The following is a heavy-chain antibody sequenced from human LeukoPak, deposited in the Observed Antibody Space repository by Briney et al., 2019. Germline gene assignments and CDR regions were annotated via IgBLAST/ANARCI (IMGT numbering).Heavy chain of an antibody. V-gene: IGHV3-33*01. J-gene: IGHJ4*02. D-gene: IGHD6-13*01. CDR3: ARDKIAAAGTHFDY. CDR1: GFTFSSYG. Sequence: GRSLRLSCAASGFTFSSYGMHWVRQAPGKGLEWVAVIWYDGSSKYYADSVKGRFTISRDNSKNTLYLQMNSLRAEDTAVYYCARDKIAAAGTHFDYWGQGTLVTVSS. CDR2: IWYDGSSK.